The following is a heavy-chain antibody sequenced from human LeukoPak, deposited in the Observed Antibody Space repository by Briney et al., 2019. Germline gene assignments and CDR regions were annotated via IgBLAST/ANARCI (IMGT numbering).Heavy chain of an antibody. D-gene: IGHD3-16*01. CDR1: GFNFNSHT. CDR3: ARDLGDGEYFFDF. V-gene: IGHV3-48*04. J-gene: IGHJ4*02. Sequence: PGGSLRLSCEASGFNFNSHTMGWVRQAPWKGLEWISPITSGSTTIYYGDSVRGRFTVSRDNAKNSLYLQMNSMMVADTAVYFCARDLGDGEYFFDFWGQGTLVSVSS. CDR2: ITSGSTTI.